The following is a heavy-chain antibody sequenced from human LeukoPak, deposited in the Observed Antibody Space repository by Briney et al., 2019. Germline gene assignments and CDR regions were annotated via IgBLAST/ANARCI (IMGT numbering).Heavy chain of an antibody. J-gene: IGHJ4*02. CDR1: GFTFSSYG. CDR2: IRYDGSNK. Sequence: GGSLRLSCAASGFTFSSYGMPWVRQAPGKGLEWVAFIRYDGSNKYYADSVKGRFTISRDNSKNTLYLQMNSLRAEDTAVYYCAKDGVWGSYRYGHYWGQGTLVTVSS. V-gene: IGHV3-30*02. D-gene: IGHD3-16*02. CDR3: AKDGVWGSYRYGHY.